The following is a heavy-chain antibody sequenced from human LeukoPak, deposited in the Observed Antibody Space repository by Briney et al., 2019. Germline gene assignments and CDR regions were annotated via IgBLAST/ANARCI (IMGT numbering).Heavy chain of an antibody. J-gene: IGHJ2*01. D-gene: IGHD2-2*01. CDR2: IYYNGSP. V-gene: IGHV4-59*01. CDR3: ARVPYYASSPFWYFDL. Sequence: SETLSLTCTVSSGSITTYYWNWIRQRPGMGLEWIGHIYYNGSPNYNPSLKSRVTISVDTSKNQFSLNLSSVTAADTAVYYCARVPYYASSPFWYFDLWGRGTLVTVSS. CDR1: SGSITTYY.